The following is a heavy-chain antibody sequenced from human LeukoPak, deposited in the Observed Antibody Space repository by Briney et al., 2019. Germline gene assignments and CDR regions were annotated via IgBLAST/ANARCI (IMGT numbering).Heavy chain of an antibody. CDR2: IFCSGRT. D-gene: IGHD2-2*01. V-gene: IGHV4-59*01. J-gene: IGHJ6*02. Sequence: MPSETLSLTCTVSGGSMSSYYWSWIRQPPGKGLEWIGDIFCSGRTNYKPSLKSRVTISIDTSKNQFSLKLRTVTAADTAVYYCARLKYRYYGMDVWGQGTTVTVS. CDR3: ARLKYRYYGMDV. CDR1: GGSMSSYY.